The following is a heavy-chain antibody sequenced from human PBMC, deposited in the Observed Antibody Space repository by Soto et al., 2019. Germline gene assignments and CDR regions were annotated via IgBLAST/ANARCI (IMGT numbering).Heavy chain of an antibody. CDR1: GYSSTSYW. V-gene: IGHV5-51*01. CDR3: ASLMGCSSTSCNSGNWFDP. J-gene: IGHJ5*02. CDR2: IKPGDSDT. Sequence: PGESQKISSNGSGYSSTSYWIGWVRQMPGKGLEWMGIIKPGDSDTRYSTSFQGQVTISDDQSISTAYLQWSSLKASDTAMYYCASLMGCSSTSCNSGNWFDPWGQGTLVTVSS. D-gene: IGHD2-2*02.